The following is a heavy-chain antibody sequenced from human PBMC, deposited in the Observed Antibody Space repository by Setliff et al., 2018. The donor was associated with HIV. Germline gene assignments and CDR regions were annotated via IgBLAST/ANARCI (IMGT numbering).Heavy chain of an antibody. Sequence: SETLSLTCIVSGDSISSGNSYWSWIRQPAVKGLEWIGHIYTSGNTNYNPSLKSRVTISIDTSQNQFSLKLTSVTAADTAVYSCAREDALTQQFDSWGQGTLVTVPQ. CDR1: GDSISSGNSY. CDR3: AREDALTQQFDS. CDR2: IYTSGNT. V-gene: IGHV4-61*09. D-gene: IGHD6-13*01. J-gene: IGHJ4*02.